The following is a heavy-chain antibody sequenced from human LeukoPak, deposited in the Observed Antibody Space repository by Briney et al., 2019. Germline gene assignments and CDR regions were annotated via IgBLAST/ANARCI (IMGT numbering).Heavy chain of an antibody. J-gene: IGHJ4*02. D-gene: IGHD6-13*01. V-gene: IGHV1-18*01. CDR2: ISAYNGNA. Sequence: EASVKVSCKASGYTFTSYGISWVRQAPGQGLEWMGWISAYNGNANYAQKLQGRVTMTTDTSTSTAYMELRSLRSDDTAVYYCASRAAAGYLDYWGQGTLVTVSS. CDR1: GYTFTSYG. CDR3: ASRAAAGYLDY.